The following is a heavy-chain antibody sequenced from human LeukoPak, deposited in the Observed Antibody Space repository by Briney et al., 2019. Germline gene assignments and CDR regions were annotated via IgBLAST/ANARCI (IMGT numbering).Heavy chain of an antibody. Sequence: GGSLRLSCAASGFTFSSYAMGWVRQAPGKGLEWVSAISGSGGSTYYADSVKGRFTISRDNSKNKQYLQMNSLRAEDTAVYYCAKAMPFVVVPAALFDYWGQGTLVTVSS. CDR3: AKAMPFVVVPAALFDY. CDR2: ISGSGGST. V-gene: IGHV3-23*01. CDR1: GFTFSSYA. J-gene: IGHJ4*02. D-gene: IGHD2-2*01.